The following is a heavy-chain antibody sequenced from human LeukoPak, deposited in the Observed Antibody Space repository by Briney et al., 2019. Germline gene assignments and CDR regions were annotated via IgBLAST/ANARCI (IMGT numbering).Heavy chain of an antibody. CDR1: GFTFSTYW. J-gene: IGHJ4*02. D-gene: IGHD6-13*01. V-gene: IGHV3-7*01. Sequence: PGGSLRLSCAASGFTFSTYWMSWVRQAPGKGVEWVANIKQDGSEKYYLDSVKGRFTISRDNAKNSLYLQMNSLRAEDTAVYFCTREAAAGIDYWGQGTLVTISS. CDR2: IKQDGSEK. CDR3: TREAAAGIDY.